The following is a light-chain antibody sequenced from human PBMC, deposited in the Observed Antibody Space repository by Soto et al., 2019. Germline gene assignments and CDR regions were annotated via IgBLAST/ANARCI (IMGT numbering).Light chain of an antibody. J-gene: IGLJ1*01. CDR2: EVS. V-gene: IGLV2-14*01. CDR3: SSYTSSSTLV. Sequence: QSALTQPASVSGSPGQSITISCTGTSSDVGGYNYVSWYQQHPGKAPKLMIYEVSNRPSGVSNRVSGSKSGNTASLTISGFQAEGGADYYCSSYTSSSTLVFGTGTKLTVL. CDR1: SSDVGGYNY.